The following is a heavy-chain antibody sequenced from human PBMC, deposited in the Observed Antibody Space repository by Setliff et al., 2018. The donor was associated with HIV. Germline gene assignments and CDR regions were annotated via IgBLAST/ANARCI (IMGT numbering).Heavy chain of an antibody. CDR3: AMGPYSSGLFDY. Sequence: GGSLRLSCAASGFTFNNYGMHWVRQAPGKGLEWVAFIRNDGSDKHYVDSVKGRFTISRDNSKNTLYLQMNSLRAEDTAVYYCAMGPYSSGLFDYWGQGTLVTVSS. CDR1: GFTFNNYG. V-gene: IGHV3-30*02. J-gene: IGHJ4*02. CDR2: IRNDGSDK. D-gene: IGHD6-19*01.